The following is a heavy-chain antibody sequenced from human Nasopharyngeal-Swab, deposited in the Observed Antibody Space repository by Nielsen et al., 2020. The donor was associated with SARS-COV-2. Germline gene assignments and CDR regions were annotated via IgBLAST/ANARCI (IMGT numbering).Heavy chain of an antibody. CDR3: ARDCDHYYYYYYMDV. Sequence: GGSLRLSCAASGFTFSSYSMNWVRQAPGKGLEWVSYISSSSTIYYADSVKGRFTISRDSAKNSLYLQMNSLRAEDTAVYYCARDCDHYYYYYYMDVWGKGTTVTVSS. CDR2: ISSSSTI. CDR1: GFTFSSYS. J-gene: IGHJ6*03. V-gene: IGHV3-48*04. D-gene: IGHD2-21*01.